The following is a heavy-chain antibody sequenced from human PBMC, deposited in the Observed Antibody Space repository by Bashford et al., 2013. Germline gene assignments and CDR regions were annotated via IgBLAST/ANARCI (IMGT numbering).Heavy chain of an antibody. CDR1: VAPSVVTT. V-gene: IGHV4-39*01. D-gene: IGHD4-17*01. Sequence: SETLSLTCTVSVAPSVVTTGPGSASPXGKGLEWIGSIYYSGSTYYNPSLKSRVTISVDTSKNQFSLKLDSVTAADTAVYYCARHFHYGDSGSPPLWGQGTLVTVSS. CDR2: IYYSGST. J-gene: IGHJ4*02. CDR3: ARHFHYGDSGSPPL.